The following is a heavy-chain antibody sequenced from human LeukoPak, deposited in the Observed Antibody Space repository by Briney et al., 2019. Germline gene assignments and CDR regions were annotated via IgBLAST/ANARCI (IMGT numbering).Heavy chain of an antibody. D-gene: IGHD2-2*01. CDR3: AREIVVVPAAYDY. CDR2: IYHSGST. V-gene: IGHV4-38-2*02. CDR1: GGSISSYY. J-gene: IGHJ4*02. Sequence: KTSETLSLTCTVSGGSISSYYWSWIRQPPGKGLEWIGSIYHSGSTYYNPSLKSRVTISVDTSKNQFSLKLSSVTAADTAVYYCAREIVVVPAAYDYWGQGTLVTVSS.